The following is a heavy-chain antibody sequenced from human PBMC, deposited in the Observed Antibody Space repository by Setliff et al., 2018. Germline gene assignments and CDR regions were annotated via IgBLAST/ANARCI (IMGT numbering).Heavy chain of an antibody. D-gene: IGHD6-19*01. CDR1: GYTFTRYC. Sequence: RASVKVSCKASGYTFTRYCISWVRQAPGQGLEWMGWISAYDGNTNYAQKLQGRVTMTTDTSTSTAYMEVRSLRSDDTAVYYCARSEEQWLNPGFFDYWGQGTLVTVSS. CDR3: ARSEEQWLNPGFFDY. CDR2: ISAYDGNT. J-gene: IGHJ4*02. V-gene: IGHV1-18*01.